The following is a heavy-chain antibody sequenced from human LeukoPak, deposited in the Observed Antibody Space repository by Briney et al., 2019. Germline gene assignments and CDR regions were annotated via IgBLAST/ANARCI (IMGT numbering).Heavy chain of an antibody. D-gene: IGHD2-2*01. CDR2: INHSGST. CDR1: GGSFSGYY. Sequence: PSETLSLTCAVYGGSFSGYYWSWIRQPPGKGLEWIGEINHSGSTNYNPSLKSRVTISVDTSKDQFSLKLSSVTAADTAVYYCAVMGCSSTSCSYYYYYMDVWGKGTTVTVSS. CDR3: AVMGCSSTSCSYYYYYMDV. J-gene: IGHJ6*03. V-gene: IGHV4-34*01.